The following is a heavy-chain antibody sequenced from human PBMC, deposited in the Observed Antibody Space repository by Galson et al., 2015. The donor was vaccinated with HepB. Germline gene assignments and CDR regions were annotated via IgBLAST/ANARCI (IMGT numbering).Heavy chain of an antibody. D-gene: IGHD6-13*01. CDR3: ARGVKGSSWFAFFDY. J-gene: IGHJ4*02. CDR1: GGSFSGYY. Sequence: SETLSLTCAVYGGSFSGYYWSWIRQPPGKGLEWIGEINHSGSTNYNPSLKSRVTISVDTSKNQFSLKLSSVTAADTAVYYCARGVKGSSWFAFFDYWGQGTLVTVSS. CDR2: INHSGST. V-gene: IGHV4-34*01.